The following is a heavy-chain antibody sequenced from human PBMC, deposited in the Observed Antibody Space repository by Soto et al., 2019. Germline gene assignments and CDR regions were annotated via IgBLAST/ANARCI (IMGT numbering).Heavy chain of an antibody. CDR3: ARSVTTVTTIGAFDI. Sequence: ASVKVSCKASGYTFTGYYMHWVRQAPGQGLEWMGWINPNSGGTNYAQKFQGWVTMTRDTSISTAYMELSRLRSDDTAVYYCARSVTTVTTIGAFDIWGQGTMVTVSS. J-gene: IGHJ3*02. CDR2: INPNSGGT. V-gene: IGHV1-2*04. CDR1: GYTFTGYY. D-gene: IGHD4-17*01.